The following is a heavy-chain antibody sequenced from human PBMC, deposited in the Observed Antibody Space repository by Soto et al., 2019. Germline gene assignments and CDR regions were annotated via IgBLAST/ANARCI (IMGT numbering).Heavy chain of an antibody. CDR2: ISPGDSVT. D-gene: IGHD6-13*01. CDR3: ARHLASAGPYGMDV. V-gene: IGHV5-51*01. J-gene: IGHJ6*02. Sequence: PGESLKISCKDSEYSFPSYWIGWVRQMPGKGLEWMGIISPGDSVTRYSPSFQGQVTISADKTISTAYLQWSSLKASDTAMYYCARHLASAGPYGMDVWGQGITVTVSS. CDR1: EYSFPSYW.